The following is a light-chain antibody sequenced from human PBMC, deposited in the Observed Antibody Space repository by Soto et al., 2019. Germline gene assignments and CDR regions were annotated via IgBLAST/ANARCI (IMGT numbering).Light chain of an antibody. J-gene: IGKJ2*01. Sequence: EIVLTQSPGTLSLSPGERATLSCRASQSVSSSYLAWYQQKPGQAPRLLIYGASRRATGIPDRFSGSGSGTDFTLTISRLEPEDFSVYYSQKYGRSPRYTIGQGTKLEIK. CDR2: GAS. CDR1: QSVSSSY. V-gene: IGKV3-20*01. CDR3: QKYGRSPRYT.